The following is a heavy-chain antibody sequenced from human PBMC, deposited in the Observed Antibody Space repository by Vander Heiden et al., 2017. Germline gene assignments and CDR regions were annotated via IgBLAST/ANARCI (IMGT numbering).Heavy chain of an antibody. CDR1: GFTVSNTY. CDR2: LYAGGST. CDR3: ARDPVWGLQLATRGYYFYGLDV. D-gene: IGHD3-16*01. V-gene: IGHV3-53*01. J-gene: IGHJ6*02. Sequence: EVQLVESGGGLIQPGGSLRLSCAASGFTVSNTYMSWVRQAPGKGLEWVSVLYAGGSTYYADSVKGRFISARDNSRNTLYLQMNSLRADDTAVYYCARDPVWGLQLATRGYYFYGLDVWGQGTTVTVYS.